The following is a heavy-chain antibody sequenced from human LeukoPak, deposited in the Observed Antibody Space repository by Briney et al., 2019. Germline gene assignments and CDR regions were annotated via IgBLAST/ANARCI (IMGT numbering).Heavy chain of an antibody. CDR2: IYGGGSI. D-gene: IGHD6-19*01. CDR1: GFTVSGNH. CDR3: ARDLAGAFDF. J-gene: IGHJ4*02. Sequence: GRSLRLSCAASGFTVSGNHMNWVRQAPGKGLEWVSVIYGGGSIYYADSVKGRFPISRDNSKNTLYLQMNSLRGEDTAVYYCARDLAGAFDFWGQGTLVTVSS. V-gene: IGHV3-66*01.